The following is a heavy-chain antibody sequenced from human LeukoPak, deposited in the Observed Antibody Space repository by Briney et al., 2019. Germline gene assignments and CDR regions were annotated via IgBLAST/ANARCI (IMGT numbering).Heavy chain of an antibody. V-gene: IGHV3-23*01. CDR1: GFTFSSYA. Sequence: PGGSLRLSCAASGFTFSSYAMSWVRQAPGMGLEWVSAIGGSDGNTYYADSVKGRFTISRDNSKNSLYLQINSLRADDTAVYYCAKDQYSDYDMNFDSWGQGTLVTVSS. J-gene: IGHJ4*02. CDR2: IGGSDGNT. D-gene: IGHD5-12*01. CDR3: AKDQYSDYDMNFDS.